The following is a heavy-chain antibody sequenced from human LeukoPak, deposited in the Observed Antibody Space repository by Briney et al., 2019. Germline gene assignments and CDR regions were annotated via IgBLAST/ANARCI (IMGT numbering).Heavy chain of an antibody. Sequence: GSLRLSCAASGFTVSNSYMNWVRQAPGKGLEWVSIIYSSGSTHYADSVRGRFTISRDNSNNTLNLQMSSLRAEDTAVYYCARDRGGRGAYFYGMDVWGQGTTVTVSS. CDR2: IYSSGST. CDR3: ARDRGGRGAYFYGMDV. V-gene: IGHV3-53*01. J-gene: IGHJ6*02. D-gene: IGHD3-10*01. CDR1: GFTVSNSY.